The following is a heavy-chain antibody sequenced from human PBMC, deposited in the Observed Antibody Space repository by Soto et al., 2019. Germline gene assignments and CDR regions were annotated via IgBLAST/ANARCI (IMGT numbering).Heavy chain of an antibody. CDR3: ARGSSGMVMTTAMVVFDY. CDR1: GGSISSGGYY. Sequence: SDTLSLSCTVSGGSISSGGYYWSWIRQHPGKGLVWIEYIYYSGRPYYNPYLKSRVTLSEDTSKNQFSLKLSSVTAADTAVYYCARGSSGMVMTTAMVVFDYWGQGTLVTVSS. CDR2: IYYSGRP. D-gene: IGHD5-18*01. J-gene: IGHJ4*02. V-gene: IGHV4-31*03.